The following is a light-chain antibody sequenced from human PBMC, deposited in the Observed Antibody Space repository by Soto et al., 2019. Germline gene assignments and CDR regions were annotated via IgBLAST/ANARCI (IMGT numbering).Light chain of an antibody. CDR1: SSNIGSNY. Sequence: QSVLTQPPSASGTPGQRVNISCSGSSSNIGSNYVYWYRQFPGTAPKLLIQRNNQRPSGVPARFSGSKSCTSASLAISGLRSEDQADYYCGGWDDSLSGPVFGGGTKLTVL. CDR3: GGWDDSLSGPV. J-gene: IGLJ2*01. V-gene: IGLV1-47*01. CDR2: RNN.